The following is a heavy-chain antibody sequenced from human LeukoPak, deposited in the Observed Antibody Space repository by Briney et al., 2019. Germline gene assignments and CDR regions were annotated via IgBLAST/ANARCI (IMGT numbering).Heavy chain of an antibody. V-gene: IGHV4-61*02. J-gene: IGHJ6*03. Sequence: SQTLSLTCTVSGGSISSGSYYWSWIRQPAGKGLEWIGRFYTSGSTDYNPSLKSRVTISIDTSKNQFSLKLSSVTAADTAVYYCARSFNYYYMDVWGKGTTVTVSS. CDR1: GGSISSGSYY. CDR2: FYTSGST. CDR3: ARSFNYYYMDV. D-gene: IGHD3-16*02.